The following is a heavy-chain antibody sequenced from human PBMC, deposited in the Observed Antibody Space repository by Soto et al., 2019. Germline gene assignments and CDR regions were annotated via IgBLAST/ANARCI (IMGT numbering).Heavy chain of an antibody. CDR2: INHSGST. D-gene: IGHD2-15*01. V-gene: IGHV4-34*01. CDR1: GGSFSGYY. Sequence: KTSETLSLTCAVYGGSFSGYYWSWIRQPPGKGLEWIGEINHSGSTNYNPSLKSRVTISVDTSKNQFSLKLSSVTAADTAVYYCARGSVVAATLTSLPYYFDYWGQGTLVTVSS. CDR3: ARGSVVAATLTSLPYYFDY. J-gene: IGHJ4*02.